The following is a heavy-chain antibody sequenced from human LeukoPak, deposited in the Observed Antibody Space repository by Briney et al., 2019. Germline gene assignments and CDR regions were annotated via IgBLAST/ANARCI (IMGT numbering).Heavy chain of an antibody. V-gene: IGHV1-2*02. CDR2: INPNSGGT. CDR3: ARGGLPGNYYYMDV. Sequence: GASVKVSCKASGYTFTGYYMHWVRQAPGQGLEWMGWINPNSGGTNYAQKLQGRVTMTTDTSTSTAYMELRSLRSDDTAVYYCARGGLPGNYYYMDVWGKGTTVTISS. J-gene: IGHJ6*03. CDR1: GYTFTGYY. D-gene: IGHD3-16*01.